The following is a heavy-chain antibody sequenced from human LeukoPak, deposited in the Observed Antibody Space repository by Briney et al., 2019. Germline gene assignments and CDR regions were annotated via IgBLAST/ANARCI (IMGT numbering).Heavy chain of an antibody. J-gene: IGHJ4*02. V-gene: IGHV4-39*07. CDR3: ASFTMAVADYYFDY. CDR1: GGSISSSSYY. D-gene: IGHD6-19*01. Sequence: SETLSLTCTVSGGSISSSSYYWGWTRQPPGKGLEWIGSIYYSGSTYYNPSLKSRVTISVDTSKNQFSLKLSSVTAADTAVYYCASFTMAVADYYFDYWGQGTLVTVSS. CDR2: IYYSGST.